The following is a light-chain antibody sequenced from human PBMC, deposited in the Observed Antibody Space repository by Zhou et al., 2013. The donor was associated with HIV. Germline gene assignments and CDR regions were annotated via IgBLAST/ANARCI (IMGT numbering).Light chain of an antibody. CDR3: QQYQGLPYS. CDR2: AAS. V-gene: IGKV1-9*01. CDR1: EGISTF. J-gene: IGKJ2*03. Sequence: DIQLTQSPSFLSASVGDRVTITCRASEGISTFLAWYQQRPGTAPKLLIYAASTLPSGVPSRFSGSGSGTEFTLTISSLQPDDFATYYCQQYQGLPYSFGQGTKVEI.